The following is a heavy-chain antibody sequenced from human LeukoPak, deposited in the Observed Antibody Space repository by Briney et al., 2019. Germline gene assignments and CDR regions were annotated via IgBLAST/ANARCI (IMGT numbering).Heavy chain of an antibody. V-gene: IGHV3-64*01. CDR2: ISSNGGSA. CDR3: ARTLGYYDRYFDY. D-gene: IGHD3-22*01. Sequence: VQPGGSLRLSCAASGFTFSSYAMHWVRQAPGKGLEYVSAISSNGGSAYYANSVKGRFTISRDNSKNTLYLQMGSLRAEDMAVYYCARTLGYYDRYFDYWGQGTLVTVSS. J-gene: IGHJ4*02. CDR1: GFTFSSYA.